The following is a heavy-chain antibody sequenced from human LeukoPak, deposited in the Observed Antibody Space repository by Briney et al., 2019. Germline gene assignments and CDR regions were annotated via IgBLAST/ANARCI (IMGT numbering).Heavy chain of an antibody. J-gene: IGHJ4*02. V-gene: IGHV3-30*02. CDR1: GFTFSSYA. D-gene: IGHD3-22*01. CDR3: AKTGGSGYYSDYFDY. Sequence: GGSLRLSCAASGFTFSSYAMSWVRQAPGKGLEWVAFIRYDGNNKYYADSVKGRFTISRDNSKNTLYLQMNSLRAEDTAVYYCAKTGGSGYYSDYFDYWGQGTLVTVSS. CDR2: IRYDGNNK.